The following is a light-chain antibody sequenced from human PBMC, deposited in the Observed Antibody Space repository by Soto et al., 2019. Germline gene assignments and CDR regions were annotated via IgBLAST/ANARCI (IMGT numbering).Light chain of an antibody. J-gene: IGKJ3*01. CDR2: AAS. Sequence: DIQMTQSPSSLSASVGDRVTITCRASQSISSYLNWYQQKPGKAPKLLIYAASSLQSGVPSRFGGSGSGTDFTLTISSLQPEDFATYYCQQSYSTVTFGPGTKVDIK. CDR3: QQSYSTVT. CDR1: QSISSY. V-gene: IGKV1-39*01.